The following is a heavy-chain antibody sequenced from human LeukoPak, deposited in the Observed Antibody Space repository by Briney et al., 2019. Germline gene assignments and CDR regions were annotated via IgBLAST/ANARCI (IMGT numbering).Heavy chain of an antibody. CDR3: ARGSYYYDSSGTFDY. Sequence: GGSLRLSCAASGFTFSSYAMSWVRQAPGKGLEWVANIKQDGSEKYYVDSVKGRFTISRDNAKNSLYLQMNSLRAEDTAVYCCARGSYYYDSSGTFDYWGQGTLVTVSS. J-gene: IGHJ4*02. CDR1: GFTFSSYA. D-gene: IGHD3-22*01. V-gene: IGHV3-7*04. CDR2: IKQDGSEK.